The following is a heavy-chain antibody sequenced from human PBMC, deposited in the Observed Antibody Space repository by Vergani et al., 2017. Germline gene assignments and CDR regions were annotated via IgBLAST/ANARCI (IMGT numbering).Heavy chain of an antibody. CDR1: NDSVSNTFYY. D-gene: IGHD3-9*01. CDR3: ARRSGIVYDIFSGTQYFFDF. V-gene: IGHV4-39*07. J-gene: IGHJ4*02. CDR2: IYYSGST. Sequence: QVQLQESGPGLVKPSETLSLTCTVSNDSVSNTFYYWGWIHQTPGKGLEWIGSIYYSGSTHFNPSLKSRVTISVDTSNNHFSLRLNSLTAADTAVYYCARRSGIVYDIFSGTQYFFDFWGQGTLVTVSS.